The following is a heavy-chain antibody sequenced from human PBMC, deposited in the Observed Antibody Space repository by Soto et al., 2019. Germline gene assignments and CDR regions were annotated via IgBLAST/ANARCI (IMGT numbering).Heavy chain of an antibody. CDR2: INPNSGGT. V-gene: IGHV1-2*04. Sequence: ASVKVSCKASGYTFTGYYMHWVRQAPGQGLEWMGWINPNSGGTNYAQKFQGWVTMTRDTSISTAYTELSRLRSDDTAVYYCARGVAVAGTAGLDYWGQGTLVTVSS. CDR3: ARGVAVAGTAGLDY. D-gene: IGHD6-19*01. CDR1: GYTFTGYY. J-gene: IGHJ4*02.